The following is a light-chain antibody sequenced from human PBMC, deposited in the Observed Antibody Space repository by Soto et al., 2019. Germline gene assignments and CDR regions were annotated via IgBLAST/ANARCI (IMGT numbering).Light chain of an antibody. CDR2: GAS. J-gene: IGKJ1*01. V-gene: IGKV1-5*01. CDR1: QSISSY. Sequence: DIHMTQSPASLSASVGDRVTITCRASQSISSYLNWYQQKPGKAPKLLIYGASSLASGVPSRFSGSGSGTEFTLTISSLQPDDFATYYCQQHNGYSERMFGQGTKV. CDR3: QQHNGYSERM.